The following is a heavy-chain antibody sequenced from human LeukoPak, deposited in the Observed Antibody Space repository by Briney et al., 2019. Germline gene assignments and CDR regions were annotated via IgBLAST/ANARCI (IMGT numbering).Heavy chain of an antibody. Sequence: GGSLRLSCAASGFTLNDYYMSWIRQAPGMGLELIAYINYSGTSYADSVKGRFTISRDNAESSLHLQMNSLRVEDTALYYCAGGYGSGSFSAWGQGTLVTVSS. V-gene: IGHV3-11*01. J-gene: IGHJ5*02. CDR3: AGGYGSGSFSA. CDR2: INYSGT. CDR1: GFTLNDYY. D-gene: IGHD3-10*01.